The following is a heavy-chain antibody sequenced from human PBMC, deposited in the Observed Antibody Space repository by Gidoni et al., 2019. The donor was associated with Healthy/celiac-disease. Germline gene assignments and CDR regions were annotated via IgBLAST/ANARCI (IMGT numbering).Heavy chain of an antibody. V-gene: IGHV1-18*01. D-gene: IGHD3-3*01. CDR3: ARALYLSGYYTVGYYYYGMDV. J-gene: IGHJ6*02. CDR2: ISAYNGNT. CDR1: GYTFTSYG. Sequence: QVQLVQSGAEVKKPGASVKVSCKASGYTFTSYGISWVRQAPGQGLEWMGWISAYNGNTNYAQKLQGRVTMTTDTSTSTAYMELRSLRSDDTAVYYCARALYLSGYYTVGYYYYGMDVWGQGTTVTVSS.